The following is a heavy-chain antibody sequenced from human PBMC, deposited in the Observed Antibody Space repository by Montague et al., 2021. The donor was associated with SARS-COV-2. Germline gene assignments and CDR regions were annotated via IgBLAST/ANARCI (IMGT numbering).Heavy chain of an antibody. J-gene: IGHJ5*02. CDR3: ARGLHTVRGGIRWFDP. CDR1: GGSISSYY. D-gene: IGHD3-10*01. Sequence: SETLSLTCTVSGGSISSYYWSWIRQPPGKGLEWIGYIYYSGSTNYNPSLKSRVTISVDTSKNQFSLELSSVTAADTAVYYCARGLHTVRGGIRWFDPWGQGTLVTVSS. V-gene: IGHV4-59*01. CDR2: IYYSGST.